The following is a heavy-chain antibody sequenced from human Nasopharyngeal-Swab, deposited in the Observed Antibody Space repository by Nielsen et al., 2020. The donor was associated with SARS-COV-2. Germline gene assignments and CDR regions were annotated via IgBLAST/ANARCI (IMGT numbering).Heavy chain of an antibody. J-gene: IGHJ6*02. CDR1: GFTFSDYY. CDR3: AKDRDSGDDSDDYYHYYGMDV. CDR2: ISSSGSTI. D-gene: IGHD5-12*01. Sequence: GESLKISCAASGFTFSDYYMSWIRQAPGKGLEWVSYISSSGSTIYYADSVKGRFTISRDNAKNSLYLQMNSLRAEDTAVYYCAKDRDSGDDSDDYYHYYGMDVWGQGTTVTVSS. V-gene: IGHV3-11*04.